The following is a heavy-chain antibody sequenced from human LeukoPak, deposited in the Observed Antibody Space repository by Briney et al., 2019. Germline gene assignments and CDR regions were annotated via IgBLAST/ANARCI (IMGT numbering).Heavy chain of an antibody. CDR1: GGSFSGYY. CDR3: ARGLGDGYNSFDY. J-gene: IGHJ4*02. V-gene: IGHV4-34*01. CDR2: INHSGST. D-gene: IGHD5-24*01. Sequence: PSETLSLTCAVYGGSFSGYYWSWIRQAPGKGLEWIGEINHSGSTNYNPSLKSRVTISVDTSKNQFSLKLSSVTAADTAVYYCARGLGDGYNSFDYWGQGTLVTVSS.